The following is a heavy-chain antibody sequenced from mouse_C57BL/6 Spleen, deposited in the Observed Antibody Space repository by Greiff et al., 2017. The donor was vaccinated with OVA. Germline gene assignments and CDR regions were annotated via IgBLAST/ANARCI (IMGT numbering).Heavy chain of an antibody. D-gene: IGHD1-1*01. J-gene: IGHJ1*03. Sequence: EVQLQQSGPELVKPGASVKISCKASGYSFTDYNMNWVKQSNGKSLEWIGVINPNYGTTSYNQKFKGKATLTVDQSSSTAYMQLNSLTSEDSAVYYCARLGFITTVVDYWYFDVWGTGTTVTVSS. CDR2: INPNYGTT. V-gene: IGHV1-39*01. CDR3: ARLGFITTVVDYWYFDV. CDR1: GYSFTDYN.